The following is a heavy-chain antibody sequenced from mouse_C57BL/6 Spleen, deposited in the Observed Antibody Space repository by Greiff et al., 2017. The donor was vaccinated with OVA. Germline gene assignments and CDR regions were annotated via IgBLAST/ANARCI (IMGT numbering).Heavy chain of an antibody. CDR1: GYTFTDYY. V-gene: IGHV1-26*01. CDR2: INPNNGGT. J-gene: IGHJ2*01. Sequence: EVQLQQSGPELVKPGASVKISCKASGYTFTDYYMNWVKQSHGKSLEWIGDINPNNGGTSYNQKFKGKATLTVDKSSSTAYMELRSLTSEDSAVYYCALLITTVVATDYWGQGTTLTVSS. CDR3: ALLITTVVATDY. D-gene: IGHD1-1*01.